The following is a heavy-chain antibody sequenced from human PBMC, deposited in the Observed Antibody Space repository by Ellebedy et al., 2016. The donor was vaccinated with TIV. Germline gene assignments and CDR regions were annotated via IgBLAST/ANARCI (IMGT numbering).Heavy chain of an antibody. CDR3: AKSHATIRVPPNWFDP. Sequence: AASVKVSCKASGYTFTAYAMHWLRQAPGQRLEWMGWINAGNGNTEYSQKFQGRLNITRDTSATTAYMALRSLRSEDTAVYYCAKSHATIRVPPNWFDPWGQGTLVTVSS. D-gene: IGHD3-10*01. V-gene: IGHV1-3*01. CDR1: GYTFTAYA. CDR2: INAGNGNT. J-gene: IGHJ5*02.